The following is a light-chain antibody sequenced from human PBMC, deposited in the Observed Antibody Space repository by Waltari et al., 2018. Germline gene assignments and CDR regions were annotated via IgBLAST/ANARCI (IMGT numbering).Light chain of an antibody. CDR2: AVT. Sequence: QSALTQPAAVSGSPGQSITISCTGTSSDIGGYNYVSWYQQHPGKAPKLMIYAVTNLPSGVSNLFSGSKSGNTASLTISVLQAEDEAAYYCGSYRSSALEAIFGGGTKLTVL. CDR3: GSYRSSALEAI. CDR1: SSDIGGYNY. J-gene: IGLJ2*01. V-gene: IGLV2-14*03.